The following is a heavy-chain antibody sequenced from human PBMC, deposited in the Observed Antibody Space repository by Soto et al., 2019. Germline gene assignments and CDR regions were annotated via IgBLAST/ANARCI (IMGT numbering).Heavy chain of an antibody. CDR3: ARLDFRGRGGYYYYYMDV. D-gene: IGHD2-2*03. CDR2: IYYSGST. V-gene: IGHV4-39*01. CDR1: GGSISSSSYY. Sequence: SETLSLTCTVSGGSISSSSYYWGWIRQPPGKGLEWIGSIYYSGSTYYNPSLKSRVTISVDTSKNQFSLKLSSVTAADTAVYYCARLDFRGRGGYYYYYMDVWGKGTTVTVSS. J-gene: IGHJ6*03.